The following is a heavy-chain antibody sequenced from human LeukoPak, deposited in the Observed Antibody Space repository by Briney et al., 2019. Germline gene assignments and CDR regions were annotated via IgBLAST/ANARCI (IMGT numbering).Heavy chain of an antibody. CDR3: ARFTMIALFDY. Sequence: PSETLSLTCTVSGYSISSGYYWGWIRQPPGKGLEWIGSIYHSGSTYYNPSLKSRVTISVDTSKNQFSLKLSSVTAADTAMYYCARFTMIALFDYWGQGTLVTVSS. J-gene: IGHJ4*02. D-gene: IGHD3-22*01. CDR1: GYSISSGYY. V-gene: IGHV4-38-2*02. CDR2: IYHSGST.